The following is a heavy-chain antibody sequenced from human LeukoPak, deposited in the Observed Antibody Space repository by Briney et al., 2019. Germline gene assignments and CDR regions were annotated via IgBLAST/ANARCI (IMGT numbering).Heavy chain of an antibody. V-gene: IGHV1-18*01. Sequence: ASVKVSXKASGYTFTSYGISWVRQAPGQGLEWMGWICAYNGNTNYAQKLQGRVTMTTDTSTSTAYMELRSLRSDDTAVYYCARDITRYWNYEGVRNDYWGQGTLVTVSS. CDR3: ARDITRYWNYEGVRNDY. J-gene: IGHJ4*02. CDR2: ICAYNGNT. D-gene: IGHD1-7*01. CDR1: GYTFTSYG.